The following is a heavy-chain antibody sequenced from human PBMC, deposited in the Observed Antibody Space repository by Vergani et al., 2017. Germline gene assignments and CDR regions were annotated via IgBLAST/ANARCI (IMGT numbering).Heavy chain of an antibody. V-gene: IGHV3-33*06. D-gene: IGHD3-3*01. CDR1: GFTFSSYG. J-gene: IGHJ3*02. Sequence: VQLVESGGGVVQPGRSLRLSCAASGFTFSSYGMHWVRQAPGKGLEWVAVIWYDGSNKYYADSVKGRFTISRDNSKNTLYLQMNSLRAEDTAVYYCAKKGPGFGDDAFDIWGQGTMVTVSS. CDR2: IWYDGSNK. CDR3: AKKGPGFGDDAFDI.